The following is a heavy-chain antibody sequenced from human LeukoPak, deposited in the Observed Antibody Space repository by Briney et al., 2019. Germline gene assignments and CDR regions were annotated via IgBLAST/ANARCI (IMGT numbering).Heavy chain of an antibody. CDR1: GFTFSSDA. J-gene: IGHJ3*02. CDR2: ISGSGGST. CDR3: ARGGYYYDSSGYYAFHI. Sequence: PGGSLRLSCAASGFTFSSDAMSWVRQAPGKGLEWVSAISGSGGSTYYADSVKGRFTISRDNSKNTLYLQMNSLRAEDTAVYYCARGGYYYDSSGYYAFHIWGQGTMVTVSS. D-gene: IGHD3-22*01. V-gene: IGHV3-23*01.